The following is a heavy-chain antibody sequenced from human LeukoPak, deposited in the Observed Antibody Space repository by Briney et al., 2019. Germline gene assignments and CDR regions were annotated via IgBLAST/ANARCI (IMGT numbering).Heavy chain of an antibody. J-gene: IGHJ6*02. CDR3: AKVGYCSSTSCYHWVEYYYGMDV. CDR2: ISGSGGST. CDR1: GFTFSSYA. Sequence: PGGSLRPSCAASGFTFSSYAISWVRQAPGKGLEWVSAISGSGGSTYYADSVKGRFTISRDNSKNTLYLQMNSLRAEDTAVYYCAKVGYCSSTSCYHWVEYYYGMDVWGQGTTVTVSS. D-gene: IGHD2-2*01. V-gene: IGHV3-23*01.